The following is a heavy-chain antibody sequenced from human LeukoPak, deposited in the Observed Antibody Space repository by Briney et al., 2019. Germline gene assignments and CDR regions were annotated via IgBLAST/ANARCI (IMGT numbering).Heavy chain of an antibody. CDR2: IIPILGIA. J-gene: IGHJ5*02. CDR3: ARDGFYPSGGVRWFDP. CDR1: GGTFSSYA. V-gene: IGHV1-69*04. D-gene: IGHD3-10*01. Sequence: GSSVKVSCKASGGTFSSYAISWVRQAPGQGLEWMGRIIPILGIANYAQKFQGRVTITADKSTSTAYMELSRLRSDDTAVYYCARDGFYPSGGVRWFDPWGQGTLVTVSS.